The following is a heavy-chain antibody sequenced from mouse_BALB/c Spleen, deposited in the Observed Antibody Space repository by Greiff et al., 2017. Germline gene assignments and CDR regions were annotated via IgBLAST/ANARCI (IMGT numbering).Heavy chain of an antibody. Sequence: EVQLVESGAELVKPGASVKLSCTASGFNIKDTYMHWVKQRPEQGLEWIGRIDPANGNTKYDPKFQGKATITADTSSNTAYLQLSSLTSEDTAVYYCARDYAFAYWGQETLVTVSA. D-gene: IGHD2-4*01. CDR1: GFNIKDTY. CDR3: ARDYAFAY. CDR2: IDPANGNT. J-gene: IGHJ3*01. V-gene: IGHV14-3*02.